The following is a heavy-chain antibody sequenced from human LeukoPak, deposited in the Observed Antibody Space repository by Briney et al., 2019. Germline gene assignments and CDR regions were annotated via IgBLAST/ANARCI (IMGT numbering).Heavy chain of an antibody. J-gene: IGHJ5*02. CDR2: INPNSGGT. D-gene: IGHD2-2*01. CDR3: ARPAAYCSSTSCYFDP. Sequence: ASVKVSCKASGYTFTGYYMHWVRQAPGQGLEWMGWINPNSGGTNYARKFQGRVTMTRDTSISAAYMELSRLRSDDTAVYYCARPAAYCSSTSCYFDPWGQGTLVTVSS. V-gene: IGHV1-2*02. CDR1: GYTFTGYY.